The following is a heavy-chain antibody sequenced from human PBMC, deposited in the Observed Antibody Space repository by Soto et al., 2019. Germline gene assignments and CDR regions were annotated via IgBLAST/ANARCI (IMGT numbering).Heavy chain of an antibody. Sequence: GGSLRLSCAASGFTFISYGMSWVRQAPGKGLEWVSAISGRGGSTYYADSVKGRFTISRDNSKNTLYLKMNSLRAEDTAVYYCAKDLWLEDAFDIWGQGKIVTVSS. CDR3: AKDLWLEDAFDI. V-gene: IGHV3-23*01. J-gene: IGHJ3*02. CDR2: ISGRGGST. D-gene: IGHD6-19*01. CDR1: GFTFISYG.